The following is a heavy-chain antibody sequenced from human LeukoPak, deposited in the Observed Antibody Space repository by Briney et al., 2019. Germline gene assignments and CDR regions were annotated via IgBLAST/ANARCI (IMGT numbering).Heavy chain of an antibody. Sequence: RASVKVSCKASGYTFTSYGISWVRQAPGQGLEWMGWISAYNGNTNYAQKFQGRVTMTTDTPTSTAYMELRSLRPDDTAVYYCARDLLLLRGVITQYAMDVWGKGTTVTVSS. CDR1: GYTFTSYG. CDR3: ARDLLLLRGVITQYAMDV. J-gene: IGHJ6*04. CDR2: ISAYNGNT. D-gene: IGHD3-10*01. V-gene: IGHV1-18*04.